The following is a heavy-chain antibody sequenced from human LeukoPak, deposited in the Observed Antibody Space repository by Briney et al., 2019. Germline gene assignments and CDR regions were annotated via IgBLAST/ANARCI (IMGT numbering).Heavy chain of an antibody. V-gene: IGHV3-9*01. J-gene: IGHJ4*02. CDR1: GFTFDDYA. CDR3: ARRGYDSGLKRGYYFDY. Sequence: PGRSLRLSCAASGFTFDDYAMHWVRQAPGKGLEWVSGISWNSGSIGYADSVKGRFTISRDNAKNSLYLQMNSLRAEDTALYYCARRGYDSGLKRGYYFDYWGQGTLVTVSS. D-gene: IGHD3-22*01. CDR2: ISWNSGSI.